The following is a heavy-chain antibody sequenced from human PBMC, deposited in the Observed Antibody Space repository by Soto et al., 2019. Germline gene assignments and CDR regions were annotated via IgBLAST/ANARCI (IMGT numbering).Heavy chain of an antibody. J-gene: IGHJ4*02. CDR1: GHTLTEFS. D-gene: IGHD2-15*01. CDR2: IIPIFGTA. V-gene: IGHV1-69*13. Sequence: AASVKVSCKISGHTLTEFSIHWVRQAPGQGLEWMGGIIPIFGTANYAQKFQGRVTITADESTSTAYMELSSLRSEDTAVYYCARDSPLVVAALDYWGQGTLVTVSS. CDR3: ARDSPLVVAALDY.